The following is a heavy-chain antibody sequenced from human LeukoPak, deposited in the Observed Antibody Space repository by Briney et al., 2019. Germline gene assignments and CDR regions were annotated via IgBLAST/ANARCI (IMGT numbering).Heavy chain of an antibody. CDR1: GGSISNYY. V-gene: IGHV4-4*07. CDR3: AKIGYSIGWFEVDS. D-gene: IGHD6-19*01. J-gene: IGHJ4*02. Sequence: SETLSLTCTVSGGSISNYYWTWIRQPAGKGLEWIGRIYTSGSTNYNPSLKSRVTISLDKSKNQFSLRLSSVTAADTAVYFCAKIGYSIGWFEVDSWGQGTLATVSS. CDR2: IYTSGST.